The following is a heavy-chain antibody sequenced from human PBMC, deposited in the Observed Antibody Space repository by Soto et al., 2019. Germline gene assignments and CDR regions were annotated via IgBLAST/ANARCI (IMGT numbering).Heavy chain of an antibody. J-gene: IGHJ2*01. CDR1: GFTFSSYG. V-gene: IGHV3-30*18. CDR3: AKPSSSRNWYFDL. CDR2: ISYDGSNK. D-gene: IGHD6-6*01. Sequence: QVQLVESGGGVVQPGRSLRLSCAASGFTFSSYGMHWVRQAPGKGLEWVAVISYDGSNKYYADSVKGRFTISRDNSKNTLYLQMSSLRAEYTAVYYCAKPSSSRNWYFDLWGRGTLFTVSS.